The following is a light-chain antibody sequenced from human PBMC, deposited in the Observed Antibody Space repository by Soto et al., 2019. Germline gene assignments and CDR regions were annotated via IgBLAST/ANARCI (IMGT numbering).Light chain of an antibody. V-gene: IGKV1D-12*01. CDR1: HSISDW. CDR3: QQANSFPPL. Sequence: DIQMTQSPSSVSASVGDRVTITCRASHSISDWVAWYQQKAGKATKLLIYEASTLQSGVPSRFSGSGSGTDFTLTINSLQPEDFATYYCQQANSFPPLFGGGTKVEIK. CDR2: EAS. J-gene: IGKJ4*01.